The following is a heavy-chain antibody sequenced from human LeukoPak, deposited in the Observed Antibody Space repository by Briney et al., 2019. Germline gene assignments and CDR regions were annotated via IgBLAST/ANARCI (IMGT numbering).Heavy chain of an antibody. CDR3: ARDSYGAYLYFDY. Sequence: GGSLRLSCAASGFIFSNCGMHWVHQAPGKGLEWVAVIYSDGSTQYYADSVKGRFTISRDNSKTRLYLQMTSLRAEDTAVYYCARDSYGAYLYFDYWGQGTLVTVSS. CDR1: GFIFSNCG. J-gene: IGHJ4*02. CDR2: IYSDGSTQ. D-gene: IGHD4/OR15-4a*01. V-gene: IGHV3-33*01.